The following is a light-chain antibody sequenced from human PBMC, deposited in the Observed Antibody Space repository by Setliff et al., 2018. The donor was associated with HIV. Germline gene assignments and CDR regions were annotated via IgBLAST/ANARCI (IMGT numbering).Light chain of an antibody. CDR1: SSDVGRDNF. V-gene: IGLV2-14*03. CDR2: DVT. CDR3: SSYTFSSTPYV. Sequence: QSALTQPASVSGSPGQSITISCTGTSSDVGRDNFVSWYQQHPGKVPKLMIYDVTNRPSWVSNRFSGSKSGNTASLTISGLQAEDEADYYCSSYTFSSTPYVFGTGTKVTVL. J-gene: IGLJ1*01.